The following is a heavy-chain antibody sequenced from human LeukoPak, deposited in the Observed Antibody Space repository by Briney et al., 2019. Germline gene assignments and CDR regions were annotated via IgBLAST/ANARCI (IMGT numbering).Heavy chain of an antibody. J-gene: IGHJ3*02. CDR2: ISSSSSTI. V-gene: IGHV3-48*04. CDR1: GFTFSTYN. CDR3: AGGPPVNDAFDI. Sequence: GGSLRLSCAASGFTFSTYNMNWVRQAPGKGLEWVSYISSSSSTIYYADSVKGRFTISRDNAKNSLYLQMNSLRAEDTAVYYCAGGPPVNDAFDIWGQGTMVTVSS. D-gene: IGHD1-14*01.